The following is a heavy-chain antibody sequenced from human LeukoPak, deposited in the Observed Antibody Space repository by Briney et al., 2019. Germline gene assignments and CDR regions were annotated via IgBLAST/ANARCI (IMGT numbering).Heavy chain of an antibody. D-gene: IGHD4-17*01. CDR1: GYTFTSYY. J-gene: IGHJ4*02. V-gene: IGHV1-46*01. CDR3: ARISTTVTTIDY. CDR2: INPSGGST. Sequence: ASVKVSCKASGYTFTSYYMHWVRQAPGQGLEWMGIINPSGGSTSYAQEFQGRVTMTRDTSTSTVYMELSSLRSEDTAVYYCARISTTVTTIDYWGQGTLVTVSS.